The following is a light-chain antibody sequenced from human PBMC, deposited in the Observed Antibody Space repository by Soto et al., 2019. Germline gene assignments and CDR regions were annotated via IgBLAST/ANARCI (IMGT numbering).Light chain of an antibody. CDR3: QQYNRYPWT. CDR1: QSSSNR. Sequence: DIQMTQSPSTLPASVGDGVTITYRASQSSSNRLAWYQQKPGEAPKYLIYDASAVDSGAPSRFSGSGSGTEFTLSISSQQPDDFATEYFQQYNRYPWTFGQRAKVEI. CDR2: DAS. V-gene: IGKV1-5*01. J-gene: IGKJ1*01.